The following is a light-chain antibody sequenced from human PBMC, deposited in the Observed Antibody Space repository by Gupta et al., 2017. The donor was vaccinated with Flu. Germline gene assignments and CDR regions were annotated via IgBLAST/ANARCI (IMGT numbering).Light chain of an antibody. CDR2: MAS. J-gene: IGKJ2*01. Sequence: DIQMTQSPSTLSASVGDRVTITCRASQSISVWLAWYQQKPGKAPNLLIYMASSLESGVPSRFSGSGSGTEFTLTISSLQPDDFATYYCQHYDSYSGIFGQGTKLEIK. CDR1: QSISVW. CDR3: QHYDSYSGI. V-gene: IGKV1-5*03.